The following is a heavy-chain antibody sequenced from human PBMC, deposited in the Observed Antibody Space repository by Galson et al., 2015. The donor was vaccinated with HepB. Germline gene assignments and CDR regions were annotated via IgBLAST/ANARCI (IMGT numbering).Heavy chain of an antibody. CDR1: GFTFSSYW. Sequence: SLRLSCAASGFTFSSYWMSWVRQAPGKGLEWVANIKQDGSEKYYVDSVKGRFTISRDNAKNSLYLQMNSLRDEDTAVYFCAKGDLVSYWGQGTLVTVSS. J-gene: IGHJ4*02. D-gene: IGHD2-21*02. V-gene: IGHV3-7*01. CDR3: AKGDLVSY. CDR2: IKQDGSEK.